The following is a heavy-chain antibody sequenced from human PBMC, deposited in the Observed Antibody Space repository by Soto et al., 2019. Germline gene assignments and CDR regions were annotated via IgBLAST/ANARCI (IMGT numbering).Heavy chain of an antibody. CDR2: IVVGSGNT. Sequence: SVKVSFKASGFTFTSSAMQWVRQARGQRLEWIGWIVVGSGNTNYAQKFQERVTITRDMSTSTAYMELSSLRSEDTAVYYCAADTGYSSSWYYYYYYYMDVWGKGTTVTVSS. J-gene: IGHJ6*03. CDR1: GFTFTSSA. V-gene: IGHV1-58*02. D-gene: IGHD6-13*01. CDR3: AADTGYSSSWYYYYYYYMDV.